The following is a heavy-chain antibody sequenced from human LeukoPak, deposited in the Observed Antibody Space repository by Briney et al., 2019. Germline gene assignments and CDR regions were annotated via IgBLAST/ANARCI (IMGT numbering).Heavy chain of an antibody. CDR3: ARAPLSGSYPWYYYYYMDV. CDR1: GYTFTSYG. Sequence: ASVKVSCKASGYTFTSYGISWVRQAPGQGLEWMGWISAYNGNTNYAQKLQGRVTMTTDTSTSTAYMELSSLRSEDTAVYYCARAPLSGSYPWYYYYYMDVWGKGTTVTVSS. V-gene: IGHV1-18*01. J-gene: IGHJ6*03. D-gene: IGHD1-26*01. CDR2: ISAYNGNT.